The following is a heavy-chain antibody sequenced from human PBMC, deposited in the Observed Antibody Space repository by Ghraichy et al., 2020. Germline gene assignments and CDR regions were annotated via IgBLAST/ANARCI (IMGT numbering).Heavy chain of an antibody. J-gene: IGHJ3*02. CDR1: GGSISSYY. CDR2: IYYSGST. CDR3: ARHASIDIGDSDAFDI. V-gene: IGHV4-59*08. Sequence: SETLSLTCTVSGGSISSYYWSWIRQPPGKGLEWIGYIYYSGSTNYNPSLKSRVTISVDTSKNQFSLKLSSVTAADTAVYYCARHASIDIGDSDAFDIWGQGTMVTVSS. D-gene: IGHD4-17*01.